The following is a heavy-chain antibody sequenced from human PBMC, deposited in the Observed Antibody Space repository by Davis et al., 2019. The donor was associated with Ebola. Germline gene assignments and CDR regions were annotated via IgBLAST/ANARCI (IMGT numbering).Heavy chain of an antibody. CDR2: IFYIGVT. Sequence: MPSETLSLTCPLDAASFSGHYWSWNRQSPGKGLGWIGSIFYIGVTVSNPSLKSGVTLSVDTSKDQFSLKVGSVIGADTAVYYCAKGHYDSSGRYYFDYWGHGALVTVSS. CDR1: AASFSGHY. V-gene: IGHV4-59*11. J-gene: IGHJ4*01. D-gene: IGHD3-22*01. CDR3: AKGHYDSSGRYYFDY.